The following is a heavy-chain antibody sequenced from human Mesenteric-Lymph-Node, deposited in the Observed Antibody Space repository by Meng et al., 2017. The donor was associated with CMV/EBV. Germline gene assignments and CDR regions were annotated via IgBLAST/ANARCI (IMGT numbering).Heavy chain of an antibody. CDR1: GGSFSGYY. Sequence: QVPVHLAGSVLLKPSDPLSVSCAVYGGSFSGYYWNWFRQSPEKGLEWIGEINHSGSTTYNPSFTSRIIISVDTSTNQISLNMSSVTAADTAVYYCARGSSYDILTGYFDYWGQGALVTVSS. J-gene: IGHJ4*02. CDR3: ARGSSYDILTGYFDY. D-gene: IGHD3-9*01. V-gene: IGHV4-34*01. CDR2: INHSGST.